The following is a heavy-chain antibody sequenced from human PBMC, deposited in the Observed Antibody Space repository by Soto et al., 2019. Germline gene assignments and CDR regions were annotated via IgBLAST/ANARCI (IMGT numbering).Heavy chain of an antibody. CDR2: VHHNGRV. CDR1: GGSFSDYY. CDR3: ARGRGYCAGGDCLNWLDP. J-gene: IGHJ5*02. D-gene: IGHD2-8*02. Sequence: SETLSLTCAAYGGSFSDYYWSWIRQPPGKGLEWIGEVHHNGRVNYNPSLKSRVSISVDTSKSQSSLKLNSVTAADTAVYYCARGRGYCAGGDCLNWLDPWGRGTLVTVSS. V-gene: IGHV4-34*01.